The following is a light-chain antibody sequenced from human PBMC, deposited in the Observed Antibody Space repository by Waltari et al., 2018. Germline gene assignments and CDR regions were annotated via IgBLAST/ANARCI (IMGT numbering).Light chain of an antibody. CDR1: QSIRSI. CDR2: GAS. J-gene: IGKJ1*01. V-gene: IGKV3-15*01. CDR3: QQYDNWLGT. Sequence: ILLPPSPATLSAFPGERATLTCKASQSIRSILAWYQHKPGQAPKLLIYGASTRATGIPARFSGSGSGTEFTLTISSLQSEDFAVYFCQQYDNWLGTFGQGTKVEIK.